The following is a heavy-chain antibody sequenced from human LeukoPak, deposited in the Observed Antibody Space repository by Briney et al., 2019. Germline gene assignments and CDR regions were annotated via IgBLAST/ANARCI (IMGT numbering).Heavy chain of an antibody. J-gene: IGHJ4*02. CDR2: ISYDGSNK. CDR1: RFTFSSYA. CDR3: ARDPLGLDGDYDGTYFDY. Sequence: GRSLRLSCAASRFTFSSYAMHWVRQAPGKGLEWVAVISYDGSNKYYADSVKRRFTISRDNSKNTLYLQMNSLRSEDTAVYYCARDPLGLDGDYDGTYFDYWGQGTLVTVSS. D-gene: IGHD4-17*01. V-gene: IGHV3-30-3*01.